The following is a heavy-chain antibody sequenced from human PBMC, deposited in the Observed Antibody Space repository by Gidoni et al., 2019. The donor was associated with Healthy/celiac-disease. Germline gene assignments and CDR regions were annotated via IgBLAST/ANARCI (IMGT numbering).Heavy chain of an antibody. Sequence: EVQLLEPVGGLVQPGGSLRLSCAASGFTFSRSAMSWVRQAPGKGLEWVSASSGSGGSTYYADSVKGRFTISRDNSKNTLYLQMNSLRAEDTAVYYCAKAETGTVRGVIIKLGSYYFDYWGQGTLVTVSS. D-gene: IGHD3-10*01. CDR3: AKAETGTVRGVIIKLGSYYFDY. J-gene: IGHJ4*02. CDR2: SSGSGGST. CDR1: GFTFSRSA. V-gene: IGHV3-23*01.